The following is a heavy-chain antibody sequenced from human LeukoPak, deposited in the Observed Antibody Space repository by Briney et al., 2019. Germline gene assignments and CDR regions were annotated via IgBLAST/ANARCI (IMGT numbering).Heavy chain of an antibody. J-gene: IGHJ4*02. Sequence: SVKVSCKASGGTFSSYAISWVRQAPGQGLEWMGGIIPIFGTANYAQKFQGRVTMTRDMSTSTVYMELSSLSSEDTAVYYCARDSSTAARLGYWGQGTLVTVSS. CDR2: IIPIFGTA. V-gene: IGHV1-69*05. CDR3: ARDSSTAARLGY. D-gene: IGHD6-6*01. CDR1: GGTFSSYA.